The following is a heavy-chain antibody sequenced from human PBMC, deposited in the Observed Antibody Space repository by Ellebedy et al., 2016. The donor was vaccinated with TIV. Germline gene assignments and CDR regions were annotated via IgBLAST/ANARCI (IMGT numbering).Heavy chain of an antibody. CDR3: ARGRLSSFDY. D-gene: IGHD3-16*02. J-gene: IGHJ4*02. CDR2: LYSGVRT. V-gene: IGHV3-66*01. Sequence: PGGSLRLSCAASGFTVSSNYMTWVRQAPGKGLECVSVLYSGVRTYYADSVKDRFTISKDNSKNTVYLQINSRRAEDTAVYYCARGRLSSFDYWGQGTLVTVSS. CDR1: GFTVSSNY.